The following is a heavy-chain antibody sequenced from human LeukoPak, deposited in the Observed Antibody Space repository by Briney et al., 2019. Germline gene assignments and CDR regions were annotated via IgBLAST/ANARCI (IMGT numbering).Heavy chain of an antibody. J-gene: IGHJ4*02. Sequence: GSSVKVSCKASGGTFISYAISWVGQAAGQGVEWMGGIIPIFGTAKYAQKFQGRVTITADESTSTAYMELSSLRSEDTAVYYCARDQHSGSGWYGTSDYWGQGTLVTVSS. CDR1: GGTFISYA. CDR2: IIPIFGTA. D-gene: IGHD6-19*01. CDR3: ARDQHSGSGWYGTSDY. V-gene: IGHV1-69*01.